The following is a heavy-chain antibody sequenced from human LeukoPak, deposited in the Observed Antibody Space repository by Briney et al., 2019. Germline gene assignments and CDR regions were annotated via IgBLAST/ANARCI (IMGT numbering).Heavy chain of an antibody. J-gene: IGHJ4*02. CDR2: IREDGRKA. V-gene: IGHV3-7*01. CDR1: GFTFSDYW. Sequence: GGSLRLSCAASGFTFSDYWMTWVRQAPGKGPEWVANIREDGRKAYYVDSVMGRFTISRDNVKNSLYLQMSYLRAEDTAVYYCARDQIGGHYQFWGQGALVTVSS. CDR3: ARDQIGGHYQF. D-gene: IGHD2-21*02.